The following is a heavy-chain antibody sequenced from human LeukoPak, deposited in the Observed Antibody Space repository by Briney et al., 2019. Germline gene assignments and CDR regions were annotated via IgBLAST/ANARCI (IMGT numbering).Heavy chain of an antibody. J-gene: IGHJ4*02. Sequence: SETLSLTCTVSGGSISSYYWSWIRQPAGKGLEWIGRIYTSGSTNYNPSLKSRVTMSVDTSKNQFSLKLSSVTAADTAVYYCARTQFIRNWNYEDYWGQGTLVTVSS. CDR3: ARTQFIRNWNYEDY. CDR1: GGSISSYY. V-gene: IGHV4-4*07. CDR2: IYTSGST. D-gene: IGHD1-7*01.